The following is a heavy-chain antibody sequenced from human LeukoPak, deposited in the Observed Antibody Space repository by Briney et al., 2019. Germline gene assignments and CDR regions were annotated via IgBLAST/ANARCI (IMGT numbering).Heavy chain of an antibody. CDR3: AKGSSQAAYSDYEY. D-gene: IGHD4-11*01. V-gene: IGHV1-69*13. Sequence: SVKVSCKASGGTFSSYAISWVRQAPGQGLEWMGGIIPIFGTANYAQKFQGRVTITADESTSTAYMELSSLRSEDTAVYYCAKGSSQAAYSDYEYWGQGTLVTVPS. J-gene: IGHJ4*02. CDR2: IIPIFGTA. CDR1: GGTFSSYA.